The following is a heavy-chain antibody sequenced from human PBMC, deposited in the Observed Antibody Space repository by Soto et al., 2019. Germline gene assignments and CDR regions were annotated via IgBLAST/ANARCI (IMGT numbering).Heavy chain of an antibody. CDR2: TYYKSKWNN. CDR3: TGITWFRGMDV. CDR1: GDSVASNSSG. D-gene: IGHD3-10*01. V-gene: IGHV6-1*01. Sequence: SQTLSLPCGISGDSVASNSSGCNLIRQSPSRGLEWLGRTYYKSKWNNDYALSVKSRITINPDTSKNQFSLHLYSVTPEDTAVYYCTGITWFRGMDVWGQGTPVTVSS. J-gene: IGHJ6*02.